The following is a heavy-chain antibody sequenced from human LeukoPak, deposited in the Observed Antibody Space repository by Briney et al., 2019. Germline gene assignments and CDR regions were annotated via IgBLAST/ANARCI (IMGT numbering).Heavy chain of an antibody. J-gene: IGHJ4*02. Sequence: SVKVSCKASGGTFSSYTISWVRQAPGQGLEWMGRIIPILGIANYAQKFQGRVTITADKSTSTAYMELSSLRSEDTAVYYCARESIAVAGSFDYWGQGTLITVSS. CDR3: ARESIAVAGSFDY. CDR2: IIPILGIA. D-gene: IGHD6-19*01. V-gene: IGHV1-69*02. CDR1: GGTFSSYT.